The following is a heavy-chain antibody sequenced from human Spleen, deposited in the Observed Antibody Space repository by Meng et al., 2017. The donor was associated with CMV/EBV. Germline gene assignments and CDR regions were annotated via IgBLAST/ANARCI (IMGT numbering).Heavy chain of an antibody. CDR1: GFTFSSYA. V-gene: IGHV3-30-3*01. CDR2: ISYDGSNK. Sequence: GESLKISCAASGFTFSSYAMHWVRQAPGKGLEWVAVISYDGSNKYYADSVKGRFTIFRDNSKNTLYLQMNSLRAEDTAVYYCAKGDIVVVRNGDAFDMWGQGTMVTVSS. J-gene: IGHJ3*02. CDR3: AKGDIVVVRNGDAFDM. D-gene: IGHD2-2*01.